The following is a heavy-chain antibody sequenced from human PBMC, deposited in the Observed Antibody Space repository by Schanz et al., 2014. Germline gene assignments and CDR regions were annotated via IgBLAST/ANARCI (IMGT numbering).Heavy chain of an antibody. CDR1: GYTFTSYY. CDR2: INPSGGST. V-gene: IGHV1-46*03. D-gene: IGHD6-13*01. CDR3: ARDGVAAAGCDY. J-gene: IGHJ4*02. Sequence: QVQLVQSGAEVKKPGASVKVSCKASGYTFTSYYMHWVRQAPGQGLEWMGIINPSGGSTSYAQKFQGRVAMSRDTSTSTVYMELSSLRSEYTSVYYCARDGVAAAGCDYWGQGTLXTVSS.